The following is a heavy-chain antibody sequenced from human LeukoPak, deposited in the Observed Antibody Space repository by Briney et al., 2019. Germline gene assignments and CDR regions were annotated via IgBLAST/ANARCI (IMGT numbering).Heavy chain of an antibody. CDR3: AREYCSSTSCYTYGNWFDP. V-gene: IGHV3-21*01. J-gene: IGHJ5*02. CDR2: ISSSSSYI. D-gene: IGHD2-2*02. Sequence: GGSLRLSCAASGFTFSSYSMNWVRQAPGKGLEWVSSISSSSSYIYYADSVKGRFTISRDNAKNSLYLQMNSLRAEDTAVYYCAREYCSSTSCYTYGNWFDPWGQGTLVTVSS. CDR1: GFTFSSYS.